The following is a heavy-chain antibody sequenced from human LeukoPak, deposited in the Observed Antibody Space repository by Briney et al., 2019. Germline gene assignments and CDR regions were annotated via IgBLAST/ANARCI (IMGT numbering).Heavy chain of an antibody. V-gene: IGHV4-4*07. CDR3: AREDDIPGYYYYMDV. CDR2: IYTSGST. D-gene: IGHD3-9*01. CDR1: GGSISSYY. J-gene: IGHJ6*03. Sequence: SETLSLTCTVSGGSISSYYWSWIRQPAGKGLEWIGRIYTSGSTNYNLSLKSRVTMSVDTSKNQFSLKLSSVTAADTAVYYCAREDDIPGYYYYMDVWGKGTTVTVSS.